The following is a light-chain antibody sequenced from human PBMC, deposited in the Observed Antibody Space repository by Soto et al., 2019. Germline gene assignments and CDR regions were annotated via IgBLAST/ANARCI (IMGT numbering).Light chain of an antibody. J-gene: IGLJ3*02. V-gene: IGLV6-57*01. CDR1: SGSIASNY. CDR3: QSYDATNQV. CDR2: EDN. Sequence: FMLTQHHSVSESPGKTVIISCTRSSGSIASNYVQWYQQRPGSSPTTVIYEDNQRPSGVPDLFSGSIDSSSNSASLTISGLETEDEADYFCQSYDATNQVFGGGTKLTVL.